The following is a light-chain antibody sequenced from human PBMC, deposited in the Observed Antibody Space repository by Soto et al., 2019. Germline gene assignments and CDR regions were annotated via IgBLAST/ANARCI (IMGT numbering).Light chain of an antibody. CDR3: QQYNNWPPWT. CDR1: QSVSSN. Sequence: EIVMTQSPATLSVSPGERATLSCRASQSVSSNLAWYQQKPGQAPRLLIYGASTRATGIPARFSGSGSGTDFTLTISRLQSEDFADYYCQQYNNWPPWTFGQGTKVEIK. J-gene: IGKJ1*01. V-gene: IGKV3-15*01. CDR2: GAS.